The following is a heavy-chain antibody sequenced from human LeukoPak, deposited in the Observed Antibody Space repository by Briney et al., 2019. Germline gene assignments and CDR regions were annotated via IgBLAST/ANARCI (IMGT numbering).Heavy chain of an antibody. Sequence: GGSLRLSCAASGFTSSSYWMSWVRQAPGKGLEWVANIKQDGSEKYYVDSVKGRFTISRDNAKNTLYLQMNSLRAEDTAVYYCVRGVSISSSWYNDIWGQGTMVTVSS. CDR2: IKQDGSEK. V-gene: IGHV3-7*03. D-gene: IGHD6-13*01. J-gene: IGHJ3*02. CDR3: VRGVSISSSWYNDI. CDR1: GFTSSSYW.